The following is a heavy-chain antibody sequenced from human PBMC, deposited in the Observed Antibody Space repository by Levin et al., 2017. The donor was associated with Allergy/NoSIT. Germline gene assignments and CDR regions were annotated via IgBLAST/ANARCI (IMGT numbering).Heavy chain of an antibody. Sequence: PSETLSLTCTVSGGSISSYYWSWIRQPAGKGLEWIGRIYTGGGTNYNPSLKSRVTMSLDTSKNQFSLQLSSVTAADTAVYYCARDLLPNVRGSFDPWGQGTLVTVSS. J-gene: IGHJ5*02. CDR1: GGSISSYY. CDR2: IYTGGGT. CDR3: ARDLLPNVRGSFDP. V-gene: IGHV4-4*07. D-gene: IGHD1-26*01.